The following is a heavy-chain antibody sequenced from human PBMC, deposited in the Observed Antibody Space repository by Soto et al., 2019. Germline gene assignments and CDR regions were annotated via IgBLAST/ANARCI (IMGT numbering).Heavy chain of an antibody. V-gene: IGHV4-59*08. CDR2: IYYSGST. CDR3: ARLCSGGSCYANDDFDI. D-gene: IGHD2-15*01. J-gene: IGHJ3*02. CDR1: GGSISSYY. Sequence: SETLSLTCTVSGGSISSYYWSWIRQPPGKGLEWIGYIYYSGSTNYNPSLKSRVTISVDTSKNQFSLKLSSVTAADTAVYYCARLCSGGSCYANDDFDIWGQGTMVT.